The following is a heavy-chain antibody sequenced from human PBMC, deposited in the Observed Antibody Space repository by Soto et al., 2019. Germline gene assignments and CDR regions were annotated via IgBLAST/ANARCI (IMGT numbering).Heavy chain of an antibody. CDR2: IVVGSGNT. J-gene: IGHJ4*02. D-gene: IGHD3-3*01. CDR3: AAVDYHDTSGYSSDY. CDR1: GFTFTSSA. Sequence: ASVKVSCKASGFTFTSSAVQWVRQARGQRLERIGWIVVGSGNTNYAQKFQERVTFTRDESTSTAHMELSSLRFEDTGVYYCAAVDYHDTSGYSSDYWGQGTLVTVSS. V-gene: IGHV1-58*01.